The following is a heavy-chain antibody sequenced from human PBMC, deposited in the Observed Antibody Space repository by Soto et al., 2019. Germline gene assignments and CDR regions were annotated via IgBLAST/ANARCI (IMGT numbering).Heavy chain of an antibody. CDR3: ARDLDATVARRLDY. Sequence: EVELVESGGGLVKPGGSLRLSCAANRFTFSSYAIKWVRQAPGKGLEWVSSISSASNYKNYADSMKGRFTISRDNAKNSLYLQMNSLRAEDMAVYYCARDLDATVARRLDYWGQGTLVTVSS. CDR2: ISSASNYK. V-gene: IGHV3-21*01. CDR1: RFTFSSYA. J-gene: IGHJ4*02. D-gene: IGHD6-19*01.